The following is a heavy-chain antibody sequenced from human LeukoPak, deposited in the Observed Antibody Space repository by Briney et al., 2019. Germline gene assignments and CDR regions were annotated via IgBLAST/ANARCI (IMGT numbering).Heavy chain of an antibody. V-gene: IGHV5-51*01. CDR1: GYSFTSYW. CDR3: ARLPYAIPGRYSVDEFDY. J-gene: IGHJ4*02. Sequence: GESLKISCKGSGYSFTSYWIGWVRQMPGKGLEWMGIIYPGDSDTRYSPSFQGQVTISADKSISTAYLQWSSLKASDTAMYYCARLPYAIPGRYSVDEFDYWGQGTLVTVSS. D-gene: IGHD5/OR15-5a*01. CDR2: IYPGDSDT.